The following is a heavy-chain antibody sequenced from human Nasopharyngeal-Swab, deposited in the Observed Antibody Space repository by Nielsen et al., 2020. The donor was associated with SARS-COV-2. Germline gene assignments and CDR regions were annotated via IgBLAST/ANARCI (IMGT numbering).Heavy chain of an antibody. J-gene: IGHJ6*02. D-gene: IGHD2-8*02. CDR3: TTDGTAYYYGMDA. Sequence: WIRQPPGKGLEWVGRIKSKTDGGTTDYAAPVKGRFTISRDDSKNTLYLQMNSLKTEDTAVYYCTTDGTAYYYGMDAWGQGTTVTVSS. CDR2: IKSKTDGGTT. V-gene: IGHV3-15*01.